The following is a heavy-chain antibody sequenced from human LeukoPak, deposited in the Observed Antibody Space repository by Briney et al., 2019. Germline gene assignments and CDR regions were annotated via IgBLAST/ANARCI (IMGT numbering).Heavy chain of an antibody. CDR1: GLTFSNYA. D-gene: IGHD3-16*01. Sequence: PGGPLRLSCAASGLTFSNYAMNWVRQTPGKGLEWVSGISASSGSIYYADAVKGRFTISRDNSMNTVYLQMNSLRAEDTAVYYCAKDLWGYFDYWGQGTLVTVSS. J-gene: IGHJ4*02. CDR2: ISASSGSI. V-gene: IGHV3-23*01. CDR3: AKDLWGYFDY.